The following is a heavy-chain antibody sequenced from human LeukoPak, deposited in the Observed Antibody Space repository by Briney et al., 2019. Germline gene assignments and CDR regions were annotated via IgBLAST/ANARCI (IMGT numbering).Heavy chain of an antibody. CDR1: GFTFSSYW. CDR2: INSDGSST. Sequence: GGSLRHSCAASGFTFSSYWMHWVRQAPGKGLVWVSRINSDGSSTSYADSVKGRFTISRDNAKNTLYLQMNSLRAEDTAVYYCARDWPNYYGSGHPDYWGQGTLVTVSS. V-gene: IGHV3-74*01. D-gene: IGHD3-10*01. CDR3: ARDWPNYYGSGHPDY. J-gene: IGHJ4*02.